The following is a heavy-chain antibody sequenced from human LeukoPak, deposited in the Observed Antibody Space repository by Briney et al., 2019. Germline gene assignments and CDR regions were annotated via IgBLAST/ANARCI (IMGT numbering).Heavy chain of an antibody. V-gene: IGHV1-2*02. CDR1: GYTFTGYY. Sequence: ASVTVTCKASGYTFTGYYMHWVRQAPGKGLEWMGWINPNSGGTNYAQKFQGRVTMTRDTSISTAYMELSRLRSDDTAVYYCARERTLTSCYTYCGRRTLVTVSS. CDR2: INPNSGGT. CDR3: ARERTLTSCYTY. D-gene: IGHD2-15*01. J-gene: IGHJ4*02.